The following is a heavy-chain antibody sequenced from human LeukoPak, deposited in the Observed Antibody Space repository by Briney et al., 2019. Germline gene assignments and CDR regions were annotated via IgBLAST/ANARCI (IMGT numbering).Heavy chain of an antibody. J-gene: IGHJ4*02. CDR2: ISGSGGST. CDR1: GFTFSSYA. V-gene: IGHV3-23*01. D-gene: IGHD2-15*01. Sequence: GGSLRLSCAASGFTFSSYAMSWVRQAPGKGLEWVSCISGSGGSTYYADSVKGRFTISRDNSKNTLYLQMNSLRAEDTAVYYCAKPAYCSGGSCYSIGYFDYWGQGTLVTVSS. CDR3: AKPAYCSGGSCYSIGYFDY.